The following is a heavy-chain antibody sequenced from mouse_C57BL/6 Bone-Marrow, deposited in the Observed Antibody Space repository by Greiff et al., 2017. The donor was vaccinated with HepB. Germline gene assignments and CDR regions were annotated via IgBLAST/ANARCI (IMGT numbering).Heavy chain of an antibody. CDR2: ISDGGSYT. CDR1: GFTFSSYA. J-gene: IGHJ3*01. Sequence: EVQVVESGGGLVKPGGSLKLSCAASGFTFSSYAMSWVRQTPEKRLEWVATISDGGSYTYYPDNVKGRFTISRDNAKNNLYLQMSHLKSEDTAMYYCARFAYWGQGTLVTVSA. CDR3: ARFAY. V-gene: IGHV5-4*01.